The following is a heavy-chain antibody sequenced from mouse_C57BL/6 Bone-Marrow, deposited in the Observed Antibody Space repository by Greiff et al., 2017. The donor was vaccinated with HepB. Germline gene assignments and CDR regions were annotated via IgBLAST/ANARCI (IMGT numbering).Heavy chain of an antibody. D-gene: IGHD2-1*01. CDR2: INPGSGGT. CDR1: GYAFTNFL. Sequence: QVQLQQSGAELVRPGTSVKVSCKASGYAFTNFLIEWVKQRPGQGLEWIGVINPGSGGTNYNEKFKGKATLTADKSSSTAYMQLSSLTSEDSAGYVCARSGPLYYNRYWGQGTTLTVSS. V-gene: IGHV1-54*01. CDR3: ARSGPLYYNRY. J-gene: IGHJ2*01.